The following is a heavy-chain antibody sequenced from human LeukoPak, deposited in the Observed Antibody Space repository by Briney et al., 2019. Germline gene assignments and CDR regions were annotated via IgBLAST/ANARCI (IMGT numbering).Heavy chain of an antibody. Sequence: GGSLRLSCAASGFTFSSYSMNWVRQAPGKGLEWVSSISSSSSYIYYADSVKGRFTISRDNSKNTLYLQMNSLRAEDTAVYYCAKDGVRYFDWLSYFDYWGQGTLVTVSS. CDR1: GFTFSSYS. J-gene: IGHJ4*02. V-gene: IGHV3-21*01. CDR3: AKDGVRYFDWLSYFDY. CDR2: ISSSSSYI. D-gene: IGHD3-9*01.